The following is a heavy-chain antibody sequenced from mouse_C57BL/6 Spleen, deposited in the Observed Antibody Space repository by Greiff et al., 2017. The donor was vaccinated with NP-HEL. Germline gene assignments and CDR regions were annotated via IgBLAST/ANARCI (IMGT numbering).Heavy chain of an antibody. CDR1: GYAFSSYW. Sequence: QVQLQQSGAELVKPGASVKISCKASGYAFSSYWMNWVKQRPGKGLEWIGQIYPGDGDTNYNGKFKGKATLTADKSSSTAYMQLSSLTSEDSAVYVCARTHWDSSAWFAYWGQGTLVTVSA. J-gene: IGHJ3*01. D-gene: IGHD3-2*01. V-gene: IGHV1-80*01. CDR3: ARTHWDSSAWFAY. CDR2: IYPGDGDT.